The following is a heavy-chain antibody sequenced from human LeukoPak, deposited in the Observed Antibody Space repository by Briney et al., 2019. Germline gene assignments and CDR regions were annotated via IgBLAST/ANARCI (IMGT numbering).Heavy chain of an antibody. CDR3: ARGGSIVGATPHDAFDI. D-gene: IGHD1-26*01. Sequence: SETLSLTCTVSGGSITSYYWSWIRQPPGKGLEWIGYIYYSGSTNYNPSLKSRVAISVDTSKNQVSLRLSSVTAADTAVYYCARGGSIVGATPHDAFDIWGQGTVVTVS. J-gene: IGHJ3*02. V-gene: IGHV4-59*01. CDR2: IYYSGST. CDR1: GGSITSYY.